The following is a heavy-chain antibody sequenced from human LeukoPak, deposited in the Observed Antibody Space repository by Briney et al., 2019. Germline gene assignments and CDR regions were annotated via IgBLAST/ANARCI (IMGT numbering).Heavy chain of an antibody. D-gene: IGHD6-19*01. Sequence: ASVKVSCKASGYTFTNYAMHWVSQAPGQRLEWMGWINAGNGNTKYSQKFQGRVTITRDTSASTAYMELSSLRSADTAVYFCARGRYSSGWYAIDYWGQGTLVTVSS. J-gene: IGHJ4*02. CDR1: GYTFTNYA. CDR3: ARGRYSSGWYAIDY. V-gene: IGHV1-3*01. CDR2: INAGNGNT.